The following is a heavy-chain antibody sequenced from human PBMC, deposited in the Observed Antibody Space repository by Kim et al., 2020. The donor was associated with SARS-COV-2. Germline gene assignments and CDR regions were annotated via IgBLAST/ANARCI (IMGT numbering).Heavy chain of an antibody. CDR1: GFTFSSYA. D-gene: IGHD6-19*01. V-gene: IGHV3-30*04. J-gene: IGHJ6*02. CDR3: ARAVAGTGYYYYGMDV. CDR2: ISYDGSNK. Sequence: GGSLRLSCAASGFTFSSYAMHWVRQAPGKGLEWVAVISYDGSNKYYADSVKGRFTISRDNSKNTLYLQMNSLRAEDTAVYYCARAVAGTGYYYYGMDVWGQGTTVTVSS.